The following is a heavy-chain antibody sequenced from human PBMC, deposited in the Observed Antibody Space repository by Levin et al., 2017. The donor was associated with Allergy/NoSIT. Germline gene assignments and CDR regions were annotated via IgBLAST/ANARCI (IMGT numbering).Heavy chain of an antibody. Sequence: PGGSLRLSCTVSGFTFSSAWMGWVRQAPGKGLEWVGRIKTKTDGGTTDYAAPVKGRFTISRDDSKNTLYLQMNSLKTADTAVYYCTPLSGRRHYYHNYMDVWGEGTAVTVSS. CDR2: IKTKTDGGTT. D-gene: IGHD1-26*01. J-gene: IGHJ6*03. CDR1: GFTFSSAW. CDR3: TPLSGRRHYYHNYMDV. V-gene: IGHV3-15*01.